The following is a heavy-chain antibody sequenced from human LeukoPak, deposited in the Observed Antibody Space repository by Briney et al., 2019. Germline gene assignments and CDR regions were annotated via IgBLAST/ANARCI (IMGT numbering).Heavy chain of an antibody. CDR3: ASSGDYGSGSYPAPYGMDV. CDR1: GYTFTNYY. J-gene: IGHJ6*02. V-gene: IGHV1-46*01. D-gene: IGHD3-10*01. Sequence: GASVKVSCKASGYTFTNYYVHWVRQAPGQGLEWMGTINFSGGNTNYVQKFKDRVTVTGDTSSNTVYMELSSLRSEDTATYFCASSGDYGSGSYPAPYGMDVWGQGTTVTVSS. CDR2: INFSGGNT.